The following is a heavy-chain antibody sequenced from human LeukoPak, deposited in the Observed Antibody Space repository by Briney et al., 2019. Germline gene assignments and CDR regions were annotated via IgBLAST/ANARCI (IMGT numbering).Heavy chain of an antibody. CDR1: GYFFTTYW. D-gene: IGHD3-22*01. V-gene: IGHV5-51*01. J-gene: IGHJ4*02. CDR3: AVEDYFDSSGQGRRFDY. Sequence: GESLKISCKASGYFFTTYWIGWVRQMPGRGLEWMGIIYPRDSDTRYSPSFQGQVTISADKSVNTAYLQWSSLKISDTAMYCCAVEDYFDSSGQGRRFDYWGQGTQVTVSS. CDR2: IYPRDSDT.